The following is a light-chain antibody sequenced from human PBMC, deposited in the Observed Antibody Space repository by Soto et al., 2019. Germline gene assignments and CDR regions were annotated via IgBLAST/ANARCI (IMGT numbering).Light chain of an antibody. CDR3: SSYRSSSLYV. CDR1: SSDVGGYNY. J-gene: IGLJ1*01. V-gene: IGLV2-11*01. Sequence: QSVLTQPRSVSGSPGQSVTISCTGTSSDVGGYNYVSWYQQFPGKAPKLMIYDVNKRPSGVPDRFSGSKSGNTASVTISGLQTEDEADDSCSSYRSSSLYVCGSGTNVTVL. CDR2: DVN.